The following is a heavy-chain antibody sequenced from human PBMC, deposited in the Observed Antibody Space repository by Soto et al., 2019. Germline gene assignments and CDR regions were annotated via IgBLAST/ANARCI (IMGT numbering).Heavy chain of an antibody. CDR1: GFTFSNAW. Sequence: EVQLVESGGGLVKPGGSLRLSCAASGFTFSNAWMSWVRQAPGKGLEWVGRIKSKTDGGTTDYAAPVKGRFTISRDDSKNTLYLQINNLKTEDTAVYYCTTDSHYYDSSGYYIGDYWGQGTLVTVSS. D-gene: IGHD3-22*01. CDR2: IKSKTDGGTT. V-gene: IGHV3-15*01. CDR3: TTDSHYYDSSGYYIGDY. J-gene: IGHJ4*02.